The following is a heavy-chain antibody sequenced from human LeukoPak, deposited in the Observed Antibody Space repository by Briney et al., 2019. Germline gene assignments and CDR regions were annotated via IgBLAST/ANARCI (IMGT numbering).Heavy chain of an antibody. Sequence: GGSLRLSCAASGFTFSTYRMNWVRQAPGKGLEWVSDISSSSSTIYYADSVKGRFTISRDNSKNTLYLQMNSLRAEDTAVYYCANPNGSSSFDYWGQGTLVTVSS. V-gene: IGHV3-48*01. J-gene: IGHJ4*02. CDR2: ISSSSSTI. CDR1: GFTFSTYR. CDR3: ANPNGSSSFDY. D-gene: IGHD6-6*01.